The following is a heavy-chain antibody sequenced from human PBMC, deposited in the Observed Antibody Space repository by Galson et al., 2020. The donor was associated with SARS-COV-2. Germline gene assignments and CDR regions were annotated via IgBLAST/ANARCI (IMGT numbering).Heavy chain of an antibody. CDR3: ATERGVGATIDY. CDR1: GYSISSGYY. J-gene: IGHJ4*02. CDR2: LYHSGST. D-gene: IGHD1-26*01. V-gene: IGHV4-38-2*02. Sequence: SETLSLTCTVSGYSISSGYYWGWIRQPPGKGLEWIGSLYHSGSTYYNQSPQSRVTITVETSKNEFSLQLSSVTAADTAVYYCATERGVGATIDYWGQGTLVTVSS.